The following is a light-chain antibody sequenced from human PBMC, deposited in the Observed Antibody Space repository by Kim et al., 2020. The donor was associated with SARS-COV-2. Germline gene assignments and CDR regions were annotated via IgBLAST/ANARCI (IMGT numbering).Light chain of an antibody. CDR1: SLTTYY. CDR2: GKD. J-gene: IGLJ2*01. V-gene: IGLV3-19*01. Sequence: VAFGQTVKVTCQGYSLTTYYASWYQQKLRQAPVLVFYGKDKRPSGIPGRFSGSSSGNTASLTITGAQAADGADYCCKSRDGRGKVVFGGGTQLTVL. CDR3: KSRDGRGKVV.